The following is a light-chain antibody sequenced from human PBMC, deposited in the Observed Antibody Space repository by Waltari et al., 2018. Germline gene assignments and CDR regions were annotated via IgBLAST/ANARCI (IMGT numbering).Light chain of an antibody. J-gene: IGKJ1*01. CDR1: QSLIPSHGNNY. CDR3: MQGTHWPWT. Sequence: DVVMTQSPPSLPVSLGQPASISCRASQSLIPSHGNNYLNWFQQRRGQSPRRLCYRVSNRDSGVPDRFSVSGSGTDFTLNISRVEAEDVGVYYCMQGTHWPWTFGQGTKVEIK. CDR2: RVS. V-gene: IGKV2-30*02.